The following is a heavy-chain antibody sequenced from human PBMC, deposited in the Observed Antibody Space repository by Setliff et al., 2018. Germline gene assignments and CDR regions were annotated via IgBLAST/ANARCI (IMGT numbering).Heavy chain of an antibody. CDR3: ARDPRKYYFFDY. J-gene: IGHJ4*02. V-gene: IGHV4-59*01. D-gene: IGHD3-10*01. CDR1: GGSIMNYF. CDR2: VYYTGNT. Sequence: PSETLSLTCTVSGGSIMNYFWSWIRQPPGKGLEWVGYVYYTGNTNYNPSLKSRLTISVDPSKNQVSLELKSATTADTAVYYCARDPRKYYFFDYWGQGTLVTVSS.